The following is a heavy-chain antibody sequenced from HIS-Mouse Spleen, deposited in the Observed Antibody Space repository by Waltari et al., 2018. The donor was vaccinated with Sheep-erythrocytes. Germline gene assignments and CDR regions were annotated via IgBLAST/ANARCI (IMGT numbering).Heavy chain of an antibody. V-gene: IGHV1-2*02. D-gene: IGHD6-19*01. CDR3: ERELAVAGSNYFDY. J-gene: IGHJ4*02. CDR2: INPNSGGT. CDR1: GYTFTGYY. Sequence: QVQLVQSGAEVKKPGASVKVSCKASGYTFTGYYLHWVRQAPGQGLEWMGWINPNSGGTNYAQKFQGRVTMTRDTSISTAYMELSRLRSDDTAVYYCERELAVAGSNYFDYWGQGTLVTVSS.